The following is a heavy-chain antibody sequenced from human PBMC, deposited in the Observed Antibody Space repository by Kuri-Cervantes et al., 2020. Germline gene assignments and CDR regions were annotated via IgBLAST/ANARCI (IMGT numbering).Heavy chain of an antibody. J-gene: IGHJ4*02. V-gene: IGHV3-11*04. CDR1: GGSISSGGYY. Sequence: LSLTCTVSGGSISSGGYYWSWIRQHPGKGLEWVSYISSSGSTIYYADSVKGRFTISRDNAKNSLYLQMNSLRAEDTAVYYCARVGGDGSDYWGQGTLVTVSS. CDR3: ARVGGDGSDY. CDR2: ISSSGSTI. D-gene: IGHD1-26*01.